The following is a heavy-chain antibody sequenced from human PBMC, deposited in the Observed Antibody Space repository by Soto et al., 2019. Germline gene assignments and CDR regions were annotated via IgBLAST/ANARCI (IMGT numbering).Heavy chain of an antibody. J-gene: IGHJ6*02. V-gene: IGHV1-69*12. CDR3: ATPPEGGTASYYYGMDV. CDR2: IIPIFGTA. D-gene: IGHD3-16*01. Sequence: QVQLVQSGAEVKKPGSSVKVSCKASGGTFSSYAISWVRQAPGQGLEWMGGIIPIFGTADYAQKFQGRVTITADESTSTAYMELSSLRSEDTAVYYCATPPEGGTASYYYGMDVWGQGTTVTVSS. CDR1: GGTFSSYA.